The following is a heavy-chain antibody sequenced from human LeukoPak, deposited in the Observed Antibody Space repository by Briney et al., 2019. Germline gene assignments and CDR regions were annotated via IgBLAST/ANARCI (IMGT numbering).Heavy chain of an antibody. CDR3: AGDGRFGLPSDY. D-gene: IGHD3/OR15-3a*01. J-gene: IGHJ4*02. CDR2: ISFDGSKT. V-gene: IGHV3-30*03. CDR1: GFTFSSYG. Sequence: GGSLRLSCAASGFTFSSYGIHWVRQAPGKGLECVALISFDGSKTYYADSVKGRFTISRDNSKNTLYLQMNSLRTEDTAVYYCAGDGRFGLPSDYWGQGTLVTVSS.